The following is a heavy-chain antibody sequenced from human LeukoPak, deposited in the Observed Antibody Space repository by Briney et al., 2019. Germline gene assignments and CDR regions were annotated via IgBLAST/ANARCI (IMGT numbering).Heavy chain of an antibody. CDR3: ARDPCGRSSYFDY. J-gene: IGHJ4*02. CDR2: IYYSGST. V-gene: IGHV4-31*03. D-gene: IGHD2-21*01. CDR1: GGSISSGGYY. Sequence: PSQTLSLTCTVSGGSISSGGYYWSWIRQHPGKGLEWIGYIYYSGSTYYNPSLKSRVTISVDTSKNRFSLKLSSVTAADTAVYYCARDPCGRSSYFDYWGQGTLVTVSS.